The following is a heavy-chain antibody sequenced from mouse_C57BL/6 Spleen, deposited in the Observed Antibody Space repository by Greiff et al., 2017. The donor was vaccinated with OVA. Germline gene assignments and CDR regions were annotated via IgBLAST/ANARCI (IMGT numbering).Heavy chain of an antibody. V-gene: IGHV1-15*01. CDR3: TRHYGNSYWYFDV. D-gene: IGHD2-1*01. Sequence: VKLMESGAELVRPGASVTLSCKASGYTFTDYEMHWVKQTPVHGLEWIGAIDPETGGTAYNQKFKGKAILTADKSSSTAYMELRSLTSEDSAVYYCTRHYGNSYWYFDVWGTGTTVTVSS. J-gene: IGHJ1*03. CDR1: GYTFTDYE. CDR2: IDPETGGT.